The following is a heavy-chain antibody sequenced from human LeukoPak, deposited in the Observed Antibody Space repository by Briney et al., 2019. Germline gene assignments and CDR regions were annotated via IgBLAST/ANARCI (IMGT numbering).Heavy chain of an antibody. D-gene: IGHD6-19*01. J-gene: IGHJ6*02. CDR2: ISAYNGNT. CDR1: GYTFTSYG. V-gene: IGHV1-18*01. Sequence: ASVKVSCKASGYTFTSYGISWLRQAPEQGPEWMGWISAYNGNTNYAQKLQGRVTMTTDTSTSTAYMELRSQRSDDTAVYYCARVRIAVAGTYYYYGMDVWGQGTTVTVSS. CDR3: ARVRIAVAGTYYYYGMDV.